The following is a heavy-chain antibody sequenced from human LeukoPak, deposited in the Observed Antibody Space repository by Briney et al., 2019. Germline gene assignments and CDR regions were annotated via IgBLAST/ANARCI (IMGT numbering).Heavy chain of an antibody. D-gene: IGHD2-2*01. Sequence: SETLSLTCTVSGGSISSYYWSWIRQPPGKGLEWIGYIYTSGSTNYNPSLKSRVTISVDTSKNQFSLKLSSVTAADTAVYYCARVPGGCSSTSCPRDYYYYYMDVWVKGTTVTVSS. CDR2: IYTSGST. CDR1: GGSISSYY. V-gene: IGHV4-4*09. CDR3: ARVPGGCSSTSCPRDYYYYYMDV. J-gene: IGHJ6*03.